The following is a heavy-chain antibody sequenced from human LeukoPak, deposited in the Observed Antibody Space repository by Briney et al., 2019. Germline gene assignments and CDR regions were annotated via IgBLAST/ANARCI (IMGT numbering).Heavy chain of an antibody. CDR3: TRGWSTGERIH. CDR1: GYTFSRYS. V-gene: IGHV3-21*01. Sequence: NSGGSLRLSCTVSGYTFSRYSKICLRQAPGKGLEWVSSISSSSSYIYYADSVKGRFTISRDNAKNSLYLQMNSLRAEDTAVYYYTRGWSTGERIHWGHRALVTVSS. D-gene: IGHD2-2*01. CDR2: ISSSSSYI. J-gene: IGHJ4*01.